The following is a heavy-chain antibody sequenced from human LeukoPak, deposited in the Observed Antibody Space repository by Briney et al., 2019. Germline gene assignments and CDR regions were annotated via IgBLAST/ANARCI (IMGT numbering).Heavy chain of an antibody. Sequence: SGGSLRLSCAASGLTFSSYAMSWVRQAPGKGLEWVSAISGSGGSTYYADSVKGRFTISRDNSKNTLYLQMNSLRAEDTAVYYCAKGSSHYYDFWSGYSHYFDYWGQGTLVTVSS. D-gene: IGHD3-3*01. CDR3: AKGSSHYYDFWSGYSHYFDY. CDR2: ISGSGGST. J-gene: IGHJ4*02. CDR1: GLTFSSYA. V-gene: IGHV3-23*01.